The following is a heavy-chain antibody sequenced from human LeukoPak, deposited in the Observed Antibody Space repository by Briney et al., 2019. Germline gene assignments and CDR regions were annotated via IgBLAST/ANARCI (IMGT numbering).Heavy chain of an antibody. CDR2: INPNSGGT. Sequence: ASVKVSCKASGYTFTGYYMHWVRQAPGQGLEWMGWINPNSGGTNFAQKFQGRVTMTRDTSISTAYMELSGLRSDDTAVYYCARGGLRSSGWYAAFYIWGQGTMVTVSS. D-gene: IGHD6-19*01. V-gene: IGHV1-2*02. CDR3: ARGGLRSSGWYAAFYI. J-gene: IGHJ3*02. CDR1: GYTFTGYY.